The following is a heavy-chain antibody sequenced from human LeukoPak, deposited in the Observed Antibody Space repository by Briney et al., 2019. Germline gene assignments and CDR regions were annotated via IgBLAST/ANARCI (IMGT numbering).Heavy chain of an antibody. CDR2: ISSSGGTI. CDR1: GFTFSDYY. Sequence: GGSLRLSCAASGFTFSDYYMSWIRQAPGKGLEWVSYISSSGGTIYYADSVKGRFTISRDNAKNSLYLQMDSLRAEDTAVYYCARTMLVDGDAFDPWGQGTLVTVSS. J-gene: IGHJ5*02. CDR3: ARTMLVDGDAFDP. V-gene: IGHV3-11*01. D-gene: IGHD4-17*01.